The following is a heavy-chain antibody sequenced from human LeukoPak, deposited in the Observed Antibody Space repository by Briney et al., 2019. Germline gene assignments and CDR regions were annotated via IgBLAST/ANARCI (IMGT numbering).Heavy chain of an antibody. CDR3: ARDSTYYYGSGSSGPHYFDY. J-gene: IGHJ4*02. Sequence: GGSLRLSCAASGFTFSSFWMGWVRQAPGKGLEWVASIKYDESEKHYVDSVKGRFTVSRDNSKNTLDLQLNSLRVEDTAVYYCARDSTYYYGSGSSGPHYFDYWGQGTLVTVSS. D-gene: IGHD3-10*01. CDR2: IKYDESEK. V-gene: IGHV3-7*01. CDR1: GFTFSSFW.